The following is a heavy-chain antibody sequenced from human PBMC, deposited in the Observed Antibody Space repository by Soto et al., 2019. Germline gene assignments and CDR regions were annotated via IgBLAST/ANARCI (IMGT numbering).Heavy chain of an antibody. CDR2: IAYDGSNK. CDR3: ARDPHVYCSSTSCHEYYGMDV. V-gene: IGHV3-30-3*01. D-gene: IGHD2-2*01. Sequence: GGSLRLSCAATGFTLSSYAMHWMRRAPGKGLEWVAVIAYDGSNKYYADSVKGRFTISRDNSKNTLYLQMNSLRAEDTALYYCARDPHVYCSSTSCHEYYGMDVWGQGTTVTVSS. CDR1: GFTLSSYA. J-gene: IGHJ6*02.